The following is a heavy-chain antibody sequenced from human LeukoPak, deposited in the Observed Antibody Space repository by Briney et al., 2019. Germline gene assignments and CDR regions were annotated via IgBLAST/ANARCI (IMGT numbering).Heavy chain of an antibody. CDR2: IIPILGIA. CDR1: GGTFSSYA. Sequence: GASVNVSCKASGGTFSSYAISWVRPAPGQGLEWMGRIIPILGIANYAKKFQGRVTITADKSTSTAYMELSSLRSEDTAVYYCARDPTPKYCSGGSCYEAANYWGQGTLVTVSS. V-gene: IGHV1-69*04. D-gene: IGHD2-15*01. CDR3: ARDPTPKYCSGGSCYEAANY. J-gene: IGHJ4*02.